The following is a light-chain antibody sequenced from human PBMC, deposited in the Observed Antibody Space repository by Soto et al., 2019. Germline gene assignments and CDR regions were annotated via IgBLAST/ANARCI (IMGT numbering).Light chain of an antibody. J-gene: IGKJ1*01. CDR1: QDISNY. CDR3: QQYNSYS. V-gene: IGKV1-33*01. CDR2: DAS. Sequence: EIQLPQSPSSLSASVGYRVTITCQASQDISNYLNWYQQKPGKAPKLLIYDASNLETGVPSRFSGSGSGTEFTLTISSLQPDDFATYYCQQYNSYSFGQGTKVDI.